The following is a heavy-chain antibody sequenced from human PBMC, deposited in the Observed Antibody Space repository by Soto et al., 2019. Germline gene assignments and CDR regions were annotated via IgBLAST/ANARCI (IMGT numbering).Heavy chain of an antibody. CDR3: ARQGFGPLHGLVDV. CDR2: VHHSWGS. CDR1: GGSISSYY. Sequence: QVQLQESGPGLVKPSETLSLSCTVSGGSISSYYWSWFRQSPGQRMEWIGYVHHSWGSSYDPSLRSRVAISLDTSKSQVALKVTSVTATDTAVYHCARQGFGPLHGLVDVWGQGTTVTVSS. J-gene: IGHJ6*02. V-gene: IGHV4-59*08. D-gene: IGHD3-10*01.